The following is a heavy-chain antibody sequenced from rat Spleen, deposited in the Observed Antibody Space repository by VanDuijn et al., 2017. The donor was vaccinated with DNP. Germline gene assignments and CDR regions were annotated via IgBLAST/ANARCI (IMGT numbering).Heavy chain of an antibody. J-gene: IGHJ3*01. CDR2: IIYDGSRT. CDR3: ARHSSYMDWFVS. D-gene: IGHD1-2*01. V-gene: IGHV5S10*01. Sequence: EVQLVESGGGLVQPGRSLKLSCPASSLTLSDFNMAWVRQAPKRGLEWVATIIYDGSRTYYRDSVKGRFTISRDNAKSTLYLQMNSLRSEDTATYYCARHSSYMDWFVSWGQGTLVTVSS. CDR1: SLTLSDFN.